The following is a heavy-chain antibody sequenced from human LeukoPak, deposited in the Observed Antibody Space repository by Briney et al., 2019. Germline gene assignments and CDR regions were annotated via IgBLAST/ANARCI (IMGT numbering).Heavy chain of an antibody. J-gene: IGHJ3*02. CDR3: AREAITMSNDAFDI. CDR2: ISYDGSNK. CDR1: GFTFSSYA. D-gene: IGHD3-10*02. V-gene: IGHV3-30-3*01. Sequence: PGGSLRLSCAASGFTFSSYAMHWVRQAPGKGLEWVAVISYDGSNKYYADSVKGRFTISRDNSKNTLYLQMNSLRAEDTAVYYCAREAITMSNDAFDIWGQGTMVTVSS.